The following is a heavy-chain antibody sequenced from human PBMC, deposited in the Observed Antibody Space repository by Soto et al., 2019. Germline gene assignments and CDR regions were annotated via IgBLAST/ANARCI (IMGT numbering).Heavy chain of an antibody. CDR3: TKDGDAYDFAFDK. D-gene: IGHD3-3*01. CDR2: ITKTGRST. Sequence: GGSLRLSCSTSGFSFSNYGMNWVRQAPGKGLEWVSGITKTGRSTFIADSVRGRFTISRDNLKNIMYLQMNSLRVDDTALYYCTKDGDAYDFAFDKWGQGTMVTVSS. CDR1: GFSFSNYG. J-gene: IGHJ3*02. V-gene: IGHV3-23*01.